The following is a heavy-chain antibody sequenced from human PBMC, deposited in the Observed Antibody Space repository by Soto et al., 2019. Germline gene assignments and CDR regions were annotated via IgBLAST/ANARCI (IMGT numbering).Heavy chain of an antibody. CDR1: EFTFSRHA. D-gene: IGHD3-3*01. V-gene: IGHV3-23*01. J-gene: IGHJ6*02. CDR3: VKDWSGDKCPCLDV. Sequence: EVQLLESGGGLVQPGGSLRLSCAASEFTFSRHAMTWVRQAPGKGLEWVSSITDSGGSTYYADSVKGRLTISRDNSENTVHLQINGLRVEDTAIYYCVKDWSGDKCPCLDVWGQGTTVTVSS. CDR2: ITDSGGST.